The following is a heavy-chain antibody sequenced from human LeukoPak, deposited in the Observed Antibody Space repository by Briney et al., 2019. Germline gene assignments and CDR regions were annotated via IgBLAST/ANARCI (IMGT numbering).Heavy chain of an antibody. V-gene: IGHV4-39*01. D-gene: IGHD3-3*01. J-gene: IGHJ4*02. CDR2: IYYSGST. Sequence: SETLSLTCTVSGGSTSSSSYYWGWIRQPPGTGLEWIGSIYYSGSTYYNPSLKSRVTISVDTSKNQFSLKLSSVTAADTAVYYCARLWGSIFGVVILYYFDYWGQGTLVTVSS. CDR3: ARLWGSIFGVVILYYFDY. CDR1: GGSTSSSSYY.